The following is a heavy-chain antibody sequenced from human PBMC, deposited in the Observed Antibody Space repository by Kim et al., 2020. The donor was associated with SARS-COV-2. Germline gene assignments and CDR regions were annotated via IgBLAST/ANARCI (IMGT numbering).Heavy chain of an antibody. CDR2: IWYDGSNK. CDR1: GFTFSSYG. V-gene: IGHV3-33*01. J-gene: IGHJ4*02. Sequence: GGSLRLSCAASGFTFSSYGMHWVRQAPGKGLEWVAVIWYDGSNKYYADSVKGRFTISRDNSKNTLYLQVNSLRAEDTAVYYCARSVGLAVAGTFDYWGQGTLVTVSS. D-gene: IGHD6-19*01. CDR3: ARSVGLAVAGTFDY.